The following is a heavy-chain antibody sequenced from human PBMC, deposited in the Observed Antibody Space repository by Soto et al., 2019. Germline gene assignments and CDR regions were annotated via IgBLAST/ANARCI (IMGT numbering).Heavy chain of an antibody. J-gene: IGHJ4*02. V-gene: IGHV3-30*03. CDR2: ISYDGSNK. CDR1: GFTFSSYG. CDR3: ATPSSQPYFDY. Sequence: PGGSLRLSCAASGFTFSSYGMHWVRQAPGKGLEWVAVISYDGSNKYYADSVKGRFTISRDNSKNTLYLQMNSLRAEDTAVYYCATPSSQPYFDYWGQGTLVTVSS. D-gene: IGHD6-6*01.